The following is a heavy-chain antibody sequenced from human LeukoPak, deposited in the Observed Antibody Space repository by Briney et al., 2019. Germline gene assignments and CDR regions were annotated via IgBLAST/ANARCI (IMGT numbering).Heavy chain of an antibody. D-gene: IGHD2-2*01. V-gene: IGHV1-69*04. Sequence: GASVKVSCKASGGTFSSYAISWVRQAPGQGLEWMGRIIPILGIANYAQKFQGRVTITADKSTSTAYMELSSLRSEDTAVYYCASGYCSSTSCSFPPDYWGQGTLVTVSS. CDR2: IIPILGIA. CDR3: ASGYCSSTSCSFPPDY. CDR1: GGTFSSYA. J-gene: IGHJ4*02.